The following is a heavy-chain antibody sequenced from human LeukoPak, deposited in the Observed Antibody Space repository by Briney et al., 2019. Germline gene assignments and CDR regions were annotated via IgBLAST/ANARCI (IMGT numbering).Heavy chain of an antibody. CDR3: ATVVTATGYDY. Sequence: GGSLRLACAAYGFTFSSYGMHWVRQAPGKGLERVAVISYDGSNKYYADSVKGRFTISRDNSKNTLYLQMNSLRAEDTAVYYCATVVTATGYDYWGQGTLVTVSS. CDR1: GFTFSSYG. CDR2: ISYDGSNK. V-gene: IGHV3-30*03. J-gene: IGHJ4*02. D-gene: IGHD2-21*02.